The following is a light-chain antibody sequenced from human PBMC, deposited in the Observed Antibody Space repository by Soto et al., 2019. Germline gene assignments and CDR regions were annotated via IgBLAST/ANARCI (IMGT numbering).Light chain of an antibody. CDR1: TGAVTSGYY. V-gene: IGLV7-43*01. J-gene: IGLJ2*01. CDR2: NTS. Sequence: QTVVTQEPSLTVSPRGTVTLTCASSTGAVTSGYYPNWFQQKPGQAPRALIYNTSNKHSWTPARFSGSLLGGKAALTLSGVQPEDEAEYFCLLYYGAAGVFGGGTKVTVL. CDR3: LLYYGAAGV.